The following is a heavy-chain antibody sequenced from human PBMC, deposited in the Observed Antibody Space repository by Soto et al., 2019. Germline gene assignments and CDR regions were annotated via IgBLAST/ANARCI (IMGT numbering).Heavy chain of an antibody. CDR2: IYYSGST. D-gene: IGHD3-22*01. Sequence: TSETLSLTCTVSGGSISSSSYYWGWIRQPPGKGLEWIGSIYYSGSTYYNPSLKSRVTISVDTSKNQFSLKLSSVTAADTAVYYCARGNRDYYDSSGYLGDVDPWGQGTLVTVSS. J-gene: IGHJ5*02. CDR1: GGSISSSSYY. CDR3: ARGNRDYYDSSGYLGDVDP. V-gene: IGHV4-39*01.